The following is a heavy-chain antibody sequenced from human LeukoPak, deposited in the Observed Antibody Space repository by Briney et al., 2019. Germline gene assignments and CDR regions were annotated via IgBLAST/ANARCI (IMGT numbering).Heavy chain of an antibody. Sequence: SETLSLTCTVSGGSISSYPWSWIRQPAGKGLEWIGRIYATVSTNYNPSLKSRVTMSVDTSKNQFSLKLSSVTAADMAEYYCARFRDGSYAFDKWGQGTMVTVSS. CDR2: IYATVST. J-gene: IGHJ3*02. CDR3: ARFRDGSYAFDK. CDR1: GGSISSYP. V-gene: IGHV4-4*07. D-gene: IGHD3-10*01.